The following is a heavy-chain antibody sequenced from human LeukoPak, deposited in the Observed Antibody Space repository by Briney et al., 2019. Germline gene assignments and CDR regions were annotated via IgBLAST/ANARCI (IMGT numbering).Heavy chain of an antibody. CDR1: GFTFSSYA. CDR3: ARGWWELPFDY. Sequence: PGGSLRLSCAASGFTFSSYAMSWVRQAPGKGLEWIGEINHSGSTNYNPSLKSRVTISVDTSKNQFSLKLSSVTAADTAVYYCARGWWELPFDYWGQGTLVTVSS. CDR2: INHSGST. J-gene: IGHJ4*02. V-gene: IGHV4-34*01. D-gene: IGHD1-26*01.